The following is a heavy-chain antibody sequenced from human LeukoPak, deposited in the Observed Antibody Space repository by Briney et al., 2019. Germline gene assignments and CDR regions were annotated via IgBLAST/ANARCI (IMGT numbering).Heavy chain of an antibody. CDR3: ARGGGYYGSGSYYNGVFDY. CDR1: IGSISSHY. V-gene: IGHV4-59*11. Sequence: SEPLSLTCTVSIGSISSHYWSWLRQPPGKGLEWIGYIYYSGSTNYNPSLKSRVTISVDTSKNQFSLKLSSVTAADTAVYYCARGGGYYGSGSYYNGVFDYWGQGTLVTVSS. CDR2: IYYSGST. D-gene: IGHD3-10*01. J-gene: IGHJ4*02.